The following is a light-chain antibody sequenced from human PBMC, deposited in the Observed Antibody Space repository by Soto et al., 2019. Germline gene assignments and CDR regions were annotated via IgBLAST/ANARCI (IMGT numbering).Light chain of an antibody. J-gene: IGKJ4*01. V-gene: IGKV2-28*01. CDR2: LGS. CDR3: MQGLQPRLT. Sequence: DIVMTQSPLSLPVTPGEPASISCRSSQSLLHSNGYNYLDWYLQKPGQSPQLLIYLGSNRASGVPDRFSGSGSGTDFTLKISRVEAVDVGVYYCMQGLQPRLTFGGGTKVEIK. CDR1: QSLLHSNGYNY.